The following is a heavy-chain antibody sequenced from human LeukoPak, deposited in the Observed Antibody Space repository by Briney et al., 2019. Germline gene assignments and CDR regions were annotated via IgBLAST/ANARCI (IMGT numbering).Heavy chain of an antibody. V-gene: IGHV3-30*02. Sequence: GGSLRLSCAASGFTFSSYGMHWVRQAPGKGLEWLAFIRYDGSNKYYADSVKGRFTISRDNSKNTLYLQMNSLRAEDTAVYYCAKATISSSYYFDYWGQGTLVTVSS. CDR3: AKATISSSYYFDY. CDR2: IRYDGSNK. J-gene: IGHJ4*02. D-gene: IGHD6-6*01. CDR1: GFTFSSYG.